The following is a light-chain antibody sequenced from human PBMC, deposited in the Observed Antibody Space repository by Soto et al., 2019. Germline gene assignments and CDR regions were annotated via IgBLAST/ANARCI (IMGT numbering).Light chain of an antibody. J-gene: IGKJ4*01. CDR1: QALSNY. Sequence: DIQLIHSPSVLSASVGATVTLTCRASQALSNYLAWYQQKPGKAPDLLIYSASTLQSGVPSRFSGSGSETEFSLTIRALQPEDFATYYCQQLSRYPLTFGGGTKVDIK. CDR3: QQLSRYPLT. CDR2: SAS. V-gene: IGKV1-9*01.